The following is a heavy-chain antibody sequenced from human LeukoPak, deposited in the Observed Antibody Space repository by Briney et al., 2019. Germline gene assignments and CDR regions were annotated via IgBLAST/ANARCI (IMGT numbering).Heavy chain of an antibody. V-gene: IGHV3-21*01. Sequence: GGSLRLSCAASGFTFSSYSMNWVRQAAGKGLEWVSSISSSSSYIYYADSVKGRFTISRDNAKNSLYLQMNSLRAEDTAVYYCARGPRYSSSWYDYWGQGTLVTVSS. J-gene: IGHJ4*02. D-gene: IGHD6-13*01. CDR2: ISSSSSYI. CDR1: GFTFSSYS. CDR3: ARGPRYSSSWYDY.